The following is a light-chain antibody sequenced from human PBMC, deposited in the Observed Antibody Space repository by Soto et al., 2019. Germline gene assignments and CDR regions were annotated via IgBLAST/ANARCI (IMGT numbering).Light chain of an antibody. Sequence: DIQLTPTPSTLSASLGHRVTITCRASRSIMSWLAWYQQKPGKAPKLMIYKASDLDVGVPSRFSDSGAATEFTPTISSLQPDDVATYYGQQYNAYSPWTFGQGTKVDIK. J-gene: IGKJ1*01. CDR2: KAS. CDR3: QQYNAYSPWT. CDR1: RSIMSW. V-gene: IGKV1-5*03.